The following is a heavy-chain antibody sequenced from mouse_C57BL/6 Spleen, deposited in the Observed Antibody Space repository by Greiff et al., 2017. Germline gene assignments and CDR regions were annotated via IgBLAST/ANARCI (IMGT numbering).Heavy chain of an antibody. D-gene: IGHD2-1*01. CDR2: ISGGGGNT. Sequence: EVKLVESGGGLVKPGGSLKLSCAASGFTFSSYTMSWVRQTPEKRLEWVATISGGGGNTYYPDSVKGRFTISRDNAKNTLYLQMSSLRSEDTALYYCARQDGNYFDYWGQGTTLTVSS. V-gene: IGHV5-9*01. J-gene: IGHJ2*01. CDR3: ARQDGNYFDY. CDR1: GFTFSSYT.